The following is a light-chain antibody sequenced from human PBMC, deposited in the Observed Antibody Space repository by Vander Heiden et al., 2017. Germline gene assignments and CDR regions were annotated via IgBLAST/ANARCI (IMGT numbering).Light chain of an antibody. V-gene: IGLV1-44*01. CDR1: SSNIGRNS. CDR2: SNN. Sequence: QSVLTQPPSASGTPGQRVTISCSGSSSNIGRNSVHWYRQLPGTAPKLLIYSNNQRPSGVPDRFSGSKSGTSAALAVSGLQSGDEADYYCAAWDYSRDGVVFGGGTKLTVL. J-gene: IGLJ3*02. CDR3: AAWDYSRDGVV.